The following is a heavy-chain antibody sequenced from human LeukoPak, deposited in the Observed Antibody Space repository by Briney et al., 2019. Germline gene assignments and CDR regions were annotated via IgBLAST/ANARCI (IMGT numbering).Heavy chain of an antibody. CDR1: GFPFSSYG. CDR2: ISYDGSNK. J-gene: IGHJ4*02. D-gene: IGHD3-16*01. Sequence: GGSLRFSRAASGFPFSSYGMHWVRQAPGKWLEWVAVISYDGSNKYYADSVKGRFTISRDNSKNTLYLQMNSLRAEDTAVYYCAKGAYDYVWGSLIDYWGQGTLVTVSS. V-gene: IGHV3-30*18. CDR3: AKGAYDYVWGSLIDY.